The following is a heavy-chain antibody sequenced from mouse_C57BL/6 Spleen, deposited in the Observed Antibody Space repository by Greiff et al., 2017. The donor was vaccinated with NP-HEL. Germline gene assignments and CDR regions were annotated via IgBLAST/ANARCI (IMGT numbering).Heavy chain of an antibody. V-gene: IGHV7-3*01. CDR1: GFTFTDYY. Sequence: EVQVVESGGGLVQPGGSLSLSCAASGFTFTDYYMSWVRQPPGKALEWLGFIRNKANGYTTEYSASVKGRFTISRDNSQSILYLQMNALRAEDSATYYCARTGRYFDVWGTGTTVTVSS. J-gene: IGHJ1*03. CDR3: ARTGRYFDV. CDR2: IRNKANGYTT. D-gene: IGHD4-1*01.